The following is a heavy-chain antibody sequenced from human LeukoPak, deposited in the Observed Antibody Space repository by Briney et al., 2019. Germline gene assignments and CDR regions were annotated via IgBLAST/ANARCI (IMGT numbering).Heavy chain of an antibody. CDR3: AREVIAAAGTFFDY. Sequence: PSETLSLTCTVSGCSISIYYWSWTRQPTGKGLEWVGYIYYSGSTNYNPSLKSRVTISVDTSKNQFSLKLSSVAAADTAVYYCAREVIAAAGTFFDYWGQGTLVTVSS. CDR2: IYYSGST. D-gene: IGHD6-13*01. V-gene: IGHV4-59*01. J-gene: IGHJ4*02. CDR1: GCSISIYY.